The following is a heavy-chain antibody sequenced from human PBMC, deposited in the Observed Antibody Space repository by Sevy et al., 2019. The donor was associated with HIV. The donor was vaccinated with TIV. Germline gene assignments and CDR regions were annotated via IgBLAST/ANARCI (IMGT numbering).Heavy chain of an antibody. CDR2: ISYDGSDK. Sequence: GGSLRLSCAASGFAFSNYYAMHWVRQAPGKGLEWVALISYDGSDKYYADSVKGRFTISRDNFKNTLYLQMNSLTTEDTAVYYCARPRANYVDHYSFYAMDVWGQGTTVTVSS. CDR3: ARPRANYVDHYSFYAMDV. J-gene: IGHJ6*02. CDR1: GFAFSNYYA. D-gene: IGHD4-17*01. V-gene: IGHV3-30-3*01.